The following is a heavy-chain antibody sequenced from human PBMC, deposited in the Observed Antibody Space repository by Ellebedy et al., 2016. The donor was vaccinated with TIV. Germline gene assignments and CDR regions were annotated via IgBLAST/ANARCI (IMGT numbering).Heavy chain of an antibody. D-gene: IGHD5-18*01. CDR1: GFTFSSYS. V-gene: IGHV3-33*06. J-gene: IGHJ4*02. CDR3: AKGVGVQLWRLYFDY. Sequence: GGSLRLSXAASGFTFSSYSMNWVRQAPGKGLEWVSLIWYDGSKKYYADSVKGRFTISRDNSKNTLYLQMNSLRAEDTAVYYCAKGVGVQLWRLYFDYWGQGTLVTVSS. CDR2: IWYDGSKK.